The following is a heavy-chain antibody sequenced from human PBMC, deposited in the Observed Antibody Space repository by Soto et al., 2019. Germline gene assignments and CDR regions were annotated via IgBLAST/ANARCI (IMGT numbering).Heavy chain of an antibody. Sequence: VKVSCKASGGTFSSYAISWVRQAPGQGLEWMGGTIPIFGTANYAQKFQGRVTITADESTSTAYMELSSLRSEDTAVYYCAREYYYDSSGYPKGYGMDVWGQGTTVTVSS. CDR1: GGTFSSYA. J-gene: IGHJ6*02. V-gene: IGHV1-69*01. CDR3: AREYYYDSSGYPKGYGMDV. CDR2: TIPIFGTA. D-gene: IGHD3-22*01.